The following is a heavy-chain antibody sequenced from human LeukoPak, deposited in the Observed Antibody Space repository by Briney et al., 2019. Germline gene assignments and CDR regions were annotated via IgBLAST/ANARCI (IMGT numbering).Heavy chain of an antibody. Sequence: KPSETLSLTCTVSGGSISSYYWSWIRQPAGKGLEWIGRIYTSGSTNYNPSLKSRVTISVGTSKNQFSLKLSSVTAADTAVYYCAKTLSIFGVVINAFDIWGQGTMVTVSS. CDR3: AKTLSIFGVVINAFDI. CDR1: GGSISSYY. J-gene: IGHJ3*02. V-gene: IGHV4-4*07. D-gene: IGHD3-3*01. CDR2: IYTSGST.